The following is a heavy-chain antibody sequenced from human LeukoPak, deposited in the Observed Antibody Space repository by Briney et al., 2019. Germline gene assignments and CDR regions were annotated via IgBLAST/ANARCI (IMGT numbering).Heavy chain of an antibody. D-gene: IGHD2-2*01. CDR2: IYSGGTT. J-gene: IGHJ3*02. Sequence: GGSLRLSCAASGFTVSSSYMSWVRQAPGKGLEWVSIIYSGGTTYYADSVKGRFTISRDNSKNTLYLQMNSLRAEDTALYYCAKDRGQLLNDAFDIWGQGTMVAVSS. CDR1: GFTVSSSY. CDR3: AKDRGQLLNDAFDI. V-gene: IGHV3-53*05.